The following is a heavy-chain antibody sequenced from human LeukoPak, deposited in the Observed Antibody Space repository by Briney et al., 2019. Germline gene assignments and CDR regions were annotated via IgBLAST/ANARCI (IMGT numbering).Heavy chain of an antibody. V-gene: IGHV3-33*01. Sequence: GGSLRLSCAASGFSFSTYGMHWVRQAPGKGLEWVALIWNAGTNTYYADSVKGRFTISRDNSKNTLYLQMNSLRAEDTAVYYCAGDTPPGGDYYFDYWGQGTLVSVSS. D-gene: IGHD3-16*01. J-gene: IGHJ4*02. CDR1: GFSFSTYG. CDR3: AGDTPPGGDYYFDY. CDR2: IWNAGTNT.